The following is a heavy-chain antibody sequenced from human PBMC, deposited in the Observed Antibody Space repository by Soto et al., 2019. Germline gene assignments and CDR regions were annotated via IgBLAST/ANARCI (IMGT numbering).Heavy chain of an antibody. Sequence: QAGGSLRLSCAASGFTFSSYAMHWVRQAPGKGLEWVAVISYDGSNKYYADSVKGRFTISRDNSKNTLYLQMNSLRAEDTAVYYCARAELPELYYFDYWGQGTLVTVSS. CDR3: ARAELPELYYFDY. CDR2: ISYDGSNK. D-gene: IGHD1-26*01. V-gene: IGHV3-30-3*01. CDR1: GFTFSSYA. J-gene: IGHJ4*02.